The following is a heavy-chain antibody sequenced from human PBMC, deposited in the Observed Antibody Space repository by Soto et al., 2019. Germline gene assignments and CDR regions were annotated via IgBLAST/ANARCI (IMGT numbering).Heavy chain of an antibody. D-gene: IGHD2-21*01. CDR2: IIPIFGTA. V-gene: IGHV1-69*13. J-gene: IGHJ4*02. CDR3: ARGQPIFTRGTKTYYFDY. Sequence: SVKGACKASGGTFSSYAISWVRQAPGQGLEWMGGIIPIFGTANYAQKFQGRVTITADESTSTAYMELSSLRSEDTAVYYCARGQPIFTRGTKTYYFDYWGQGTLVTVSS. CDR1: GGTFSSYA.